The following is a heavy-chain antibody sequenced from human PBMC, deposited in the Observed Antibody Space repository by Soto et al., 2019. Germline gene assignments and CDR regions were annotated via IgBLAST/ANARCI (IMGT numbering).Heavy chain of an antibody. CDR1: GDAISGYY. V-gene: IGHV4-4*07. J-gene: IGHJ3*01. Sequence: QVQLQESGPGLVKPSETVSLICTVSGDAISGYYWSWIRQPAGKGLELIGRIYSSGNTNYNPSLKSRVTMSVDMSTNQFSLKLTSVTAADAAMYYCARGDVFDLWGQGTKVTVSS. CDR3: ARGDVFDL. CDR2: IYSSGNT.